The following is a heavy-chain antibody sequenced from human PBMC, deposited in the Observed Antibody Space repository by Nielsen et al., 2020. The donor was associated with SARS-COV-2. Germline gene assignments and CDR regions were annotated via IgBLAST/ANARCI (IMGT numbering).Heavy chain of an antibody. CDR3: ARGHFNVIEN. CDR1: GFSFSTSW. V-gene: IGHV3-21*01. J-gene: IGHJ4*02. D-gene: IGHD2-21*01. Sequence: GESLKISCAASGFSFSTSWMNWVRQAPGKGLEWVSLISSSSYIQYADAVKGRFTISRDNAKQSLDLQMNSLGVEDTAVYYCARGHFNVIENWGQGTLVAVSS. CDR2: ISSSSYI.